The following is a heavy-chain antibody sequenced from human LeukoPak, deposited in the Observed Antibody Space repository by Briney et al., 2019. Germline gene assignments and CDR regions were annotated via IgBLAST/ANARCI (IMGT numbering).Heavy chain of an antibody. Sequence: GGSLRLSCAASGFTFSSYSMNWVRQAPGKGLEWVSSISSSSSYIYYADSVKGRFTISRDNAKNSLYLQMNTLRAEDTAVYYCATGYSSGWYGRLDYWGQGTLVTVSS. CDR3: ATGYSSGWYGRLDY. CDR2: ISSSSSYI. D-gene: IGHD6-19*01. J-gene: IGHJ4*02. CDR1: GFTFSSYS. V-gene: IGHV3-21*01.